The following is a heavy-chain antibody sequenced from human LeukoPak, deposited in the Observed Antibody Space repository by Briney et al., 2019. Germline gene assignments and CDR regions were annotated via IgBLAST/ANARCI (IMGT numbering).Heavy chain of an antibody. CDR2: ISAYNGNT. CDR3: VRDREPLAVGGSPGY. Sequence: GASVKVSCKASGYTFTSYGISWVRQAPGQGLEWMGWISAYNGNTNYAQKLQGRVTMTTDTSTSTAYMELRSLRSDDTAVYYCVRDREPLAVGGSPGYWGQGTLVTVSS. D-gene: IGHD6-19*01. V-gene: IGHV1-18*01. CDR1: GYTFTSYG. J-gene: IGHJ4*02.